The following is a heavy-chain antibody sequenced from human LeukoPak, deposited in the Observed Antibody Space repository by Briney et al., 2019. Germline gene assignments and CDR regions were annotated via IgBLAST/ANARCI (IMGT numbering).Heavy chain of an antibody. CDR2: IYTSGST. V-gene: IGHV4-4*07. CDR3: AREIRYSSSWYYYYYGMDV. CDR1: GGSISSYY. Sequence: SETLSLTCTVSGGSISSYYWNWIRQPAGKGLEWNGRIYTSGSTNYNPSLKSRVTMSVDTSKNQFSLKLSSVTAADTAVYYCAREIRYSSSWYYYYYGMDVWGQGTTVTVSS. J-gene: IGHJ6*02. D-gene: IGHD6-13*01.